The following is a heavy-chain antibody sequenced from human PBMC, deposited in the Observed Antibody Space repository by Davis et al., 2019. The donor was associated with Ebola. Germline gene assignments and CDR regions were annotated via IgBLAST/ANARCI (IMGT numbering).Heavy chain of an antibody. J-gene: IGHJ3*02. CDR1: GYSFTSYW. CDR2: IYPGDSDT. V-gene: IGHV5-51*01. D-gene: IGHD7-27*01. Sequence: KVSCKGSGYSFTSYWIGWVRQMPGKSLEWVGIIYPGDSDTRYSPSFQGQVTISADKSISTAYLQWNNLRASDTAMYYCARLYWGMWDPFDIWGQGTMVTVSS. CDR3: ARLYWGMWDPFDI.